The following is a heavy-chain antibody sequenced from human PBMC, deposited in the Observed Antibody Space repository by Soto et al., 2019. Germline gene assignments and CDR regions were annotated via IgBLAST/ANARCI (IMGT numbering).Heavy chain of an antibody. CDR3: ARDGTTGTISFDY. V-gene: IGHV1-69*13. Sequence: ASVKVSCKASGGTFSSYAISWVRQAPGQGLEWMGGIIPIFGTANYAQKFQGRVTITADESTSTAYMELSSLRSEDTAVYYCARDGTTGTISFDYWGQGTLVTVSS. D-gene: IGHD1-1*01. CDR1: GGTFSSYA. J-gene: IGHJ4*02. CDR2: IIPIFGTA.